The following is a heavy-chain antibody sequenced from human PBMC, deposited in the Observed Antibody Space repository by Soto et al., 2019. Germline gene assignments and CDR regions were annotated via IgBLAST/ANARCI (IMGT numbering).Heavy chain of an antibody. J-gene: IGHJ4*02. CDR3: ARLYSDYGDYQNIDY. Sequence: VSVKVSCKASGYRFATYYMHWVRQAPGQGLEWMGIINPVDSGTTYAQKFQGRVTMSRDTSTSTVYLELSSLKSEDTAVYYCARLYSDYGDYQNIDYWGQGTLVTVSS. V-gene: IGHV1-46*01. CDR1: GYRFATYY. CDR2: INPVDSGT. D-gene: IGHD4-17*01.